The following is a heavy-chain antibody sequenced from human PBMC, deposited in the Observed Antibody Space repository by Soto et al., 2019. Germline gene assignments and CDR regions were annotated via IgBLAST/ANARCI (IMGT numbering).Heavy chain of an antibody. D-gene: IGHD5-18*01. CDR1: GGSFSGYY. CDR2: INHSGST. V-gene: IGHV4-34*01. Sequence: LSLTCAVYGGSFSGYYWSWIRQPPGKGLEWIGEINHSGSTNYNPSLKSRVTISVDTSKNQFSLKLSSVTAADTAVYYCAREAYSYGFDYWGQGTLVTVSS. CDR3: AREAYSYGFDY. J-gene: IGHJ4*02.